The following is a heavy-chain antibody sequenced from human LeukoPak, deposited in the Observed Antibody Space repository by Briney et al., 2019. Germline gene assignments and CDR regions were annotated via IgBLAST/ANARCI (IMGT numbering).Heavy chain of an antibody. D-gene: IGHD4-17*01. CDR1: GFTFSDYY. J-gene: IGHJ4*02. CDR2: ISADASST. V-gene: IGHV3-23*01. CDR3: ARGAYGDYDY. Sequence: GGSLRLSCAASGFTFSDYYMSWIRQAPGKGLEWVSAISADASSTYYADSVKGPITISRDDSKNTLFLQMNSLRAEDTAVYYCARGAYGDYDYWGQGTLVTVSS.